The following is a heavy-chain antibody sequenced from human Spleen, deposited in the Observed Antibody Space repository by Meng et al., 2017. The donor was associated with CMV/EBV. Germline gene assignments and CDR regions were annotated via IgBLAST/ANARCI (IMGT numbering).Heavy chain of an antibody. D-gene: IGHD2-2*01. CDR2: IYYSGST. V-gene: IGHV4-30-4*08. CDR1: GGSISSGDYY. CDR3: ARVFTSSWFDP. Sequence: CAVSGGSISSGDYYWSWIRQPPGKGLEWIGYIYYSGSTYYNPSLKSRVTISVDTSKNQFSLKLSSVTAADTAVYYCARVFTSSWFDPWGQGTLVTVSS. J-gene: IGHJ5*02.